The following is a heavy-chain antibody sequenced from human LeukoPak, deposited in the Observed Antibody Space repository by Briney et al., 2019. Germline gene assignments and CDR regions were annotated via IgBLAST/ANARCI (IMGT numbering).Heavy chain of an antibody. J-gene: IGHJ4*02. Sequence: PGGSLRLSCAASGFTFSTYAMHWVRQAPGKGLEYVSAISTNGDSTYYANSVKGRFTISRDNSKNTLFLQMGSLRADDMAVYYCARWGSTSCYDYWGQGTLVTASS. V-gene: IGHV3-64*01. CDR2: ISTNGDST. CDR1: GFTFSTYA. D-gene: IGHD2-2*01. CDR3: ARWGSTSCYDY.